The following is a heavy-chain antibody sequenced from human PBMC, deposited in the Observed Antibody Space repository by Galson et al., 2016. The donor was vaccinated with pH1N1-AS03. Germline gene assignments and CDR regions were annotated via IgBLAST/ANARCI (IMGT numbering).Heavy chain of an antibody. J-gene: IGHJ4*02. D-gene: IGHD2/OR15-2a*01. CDR3: ARDALLSLPGGIDY. CDR1: GFHLNDYA. CDR2: VSNDGNNK. Sequence: SLRLSCAVSGFHLNDYAMHWVRQAPGKGLEWMEAVSNDGNNKWYADSVKGRFTISRDNSKNTLYLQVNSVRAEDTAVHYCARDALLSLPGGIDYWGQGTLVAVSS. V-gene: IGHV3-30*04.